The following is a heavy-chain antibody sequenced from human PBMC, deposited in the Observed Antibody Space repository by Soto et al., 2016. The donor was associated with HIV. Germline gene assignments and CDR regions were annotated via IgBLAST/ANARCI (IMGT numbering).Heavy chain of an antibody. D-gene: IGHD1-7*01. V-gene: IGHV1-69*01. Sequence: QVQLVQSGAEVKKPGSSVKVSCKASGGTFSTHAINWVRQAPGQGLEWMGGIVPIFGAANYAQKFRGRVTITADESTSIAYMELNSLRSEDTAVYYCARATEWGTTGVPINYYQYMDVWGKGTTVIVSS. CDR3: ARATEWGTTGVPINYYQYMDV. CDR2: IVPIFGAA. J-gene: IGHJ6*03. CDR1: GGTFSTHA.